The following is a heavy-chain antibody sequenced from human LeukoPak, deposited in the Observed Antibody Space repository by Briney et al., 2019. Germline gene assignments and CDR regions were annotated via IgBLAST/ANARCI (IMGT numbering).Heavy chain of an antibody. Sequence: GGSLRLSCAASTFTFRNYWMSWVRQAPGKGLEWVANIKHDGSEKYYVDSVKGRFTISRDNAKNSLYLQVNSLRAEDTAVYYCVRYCSSASCNDAFDMWGQGTVVTVSS. J-gene: IGHJ3*02. V-gene: IGHV3-7*01. CDR1: TFTFRNYW. D-gene: IGHD2-2*01. CDR2: IKHDGSEK. CDR3: VRYCSSASCNDAFDM.